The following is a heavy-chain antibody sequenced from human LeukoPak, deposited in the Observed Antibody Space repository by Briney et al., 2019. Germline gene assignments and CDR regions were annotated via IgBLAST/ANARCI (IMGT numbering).Heavy chain of an antibody. D-gene: IGHD2-21*02. V-gene: IGHV1-46*01. Sequence: ASVKVSCKASGYTFTGYYMHWVRQAPGQGLEWMGIINPSGGSTSYAQKFQGRVTITRDTSASTAYMELSSLKSEDMAVYYCARSAGDSFDDWGQGTLVTVSS. CDR1: GYTFTGYY. J-gene: IGHJ4*02. CDR2: INPSGGST. CDR3: ARSAGDSFDD.